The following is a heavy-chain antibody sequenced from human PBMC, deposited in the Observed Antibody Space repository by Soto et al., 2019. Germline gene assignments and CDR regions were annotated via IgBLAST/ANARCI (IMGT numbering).Heavy chain of an antibody. J-gene: IGHJ6*02. CDR1: GFTFSSYS. D-gene: IGHD2-15*01. CDR3: ARDWDIVVVVAATSIGMDV. Sequence: GGSLRLSCAASGFTFSSYSMNWVRQAPGKGLEWVSSISSSSSYIYYADSVKGRFTISRDNAKNSLYLQMNSLRAEDTAVYYCARDWDIVVVVAATSIGMDVWGQGTTVTVSS. V-gene: IGHV3-21*01. CDR2: ISSSSSYI.